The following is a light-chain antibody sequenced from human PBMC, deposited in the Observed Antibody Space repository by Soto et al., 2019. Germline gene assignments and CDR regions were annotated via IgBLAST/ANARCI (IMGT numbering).Light chain of an antibody. CDR1: SSNIANNY. J-gene: IGLJ2*01. CDR3: GTWDSSLSAGL. V-gene: IGLV1-51*02. Sequence: QSVLTQPPSVSAAPGQKVTISCSGSSSNIANNYVSWYQQLPGTAPEVLIYENSKRPSGIPDRFSGSKSGTSATLGITGLQTGDEADYYCGTWDSSLSAGLFGGGTKLTVL. CDR2: ENS.